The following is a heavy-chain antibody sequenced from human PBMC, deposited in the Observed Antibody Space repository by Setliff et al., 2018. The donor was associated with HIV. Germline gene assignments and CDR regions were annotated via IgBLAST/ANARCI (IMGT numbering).Heavy chain of an antibody. D-gene: IGHD4-4*01. Sequence: GSLRLSCAASGFTFSSYSMNWVRQAPGKGLEWVSYISSSSYFKYADSVKGRFTVSRDNAKKLVFLQVNSLRAEDTAVYYCARDIRAGNYPPYSYFYYMDVWGKGTTVTVSS. J-gene: IGHJ6*03. CDR3: ARDIRAGNYPPYSYFYYMDV. V-gene: IGHV3-21*05. CDR1: GFTFSSYS. CDR2: ISSSSYF.